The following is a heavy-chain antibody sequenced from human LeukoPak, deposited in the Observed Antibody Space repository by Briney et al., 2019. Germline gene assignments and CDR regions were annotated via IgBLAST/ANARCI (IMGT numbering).Heavy chain of an antibody. CDR2: IHYSGSS. CDR1: GDSTSNFY. CDR3: ALASNSNWFDF. D-gene: IGHD2-8*01. J-gene: IGHJ5*01. Sequence: SETLSLTCTVSGDSTSNFYWNWIRQSPGKGLEWIGNIHYSGSSVYNPSLKSRGTISIDTSRRQFFLNLNSVTAADTAVYFCALASNSNWFDFWGPGTLVTVSS. V-gene: IGHV4-59*03.